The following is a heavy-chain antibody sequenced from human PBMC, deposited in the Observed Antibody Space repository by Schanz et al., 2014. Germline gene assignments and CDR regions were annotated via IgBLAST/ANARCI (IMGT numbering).Heavy chain of an antibody. D-gene: IGHD2-2*01. V-gene: IGHV1-18*01. Sequence: QVHLVQSGAEVKKPGSSVKVSCKASGYTFTSHGISWVRQAPGQGLEWMGWITAYNGDTNYALKLQGRVTMTTDTSTGTAYMELRSLRSDDTAVYYCARDRRRYCSTASCLHDNWFDPWGQGTLVTVSS. CDR1: GYTFTSHG. CDR2: ITAYNGDT. CDR3: ARDRRRYCSTASCLHDNWFDP. J-gene: IGHJ5*02.